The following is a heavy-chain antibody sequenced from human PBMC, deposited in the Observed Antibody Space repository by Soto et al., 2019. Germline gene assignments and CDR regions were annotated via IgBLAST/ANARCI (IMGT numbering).Heavy chain of an antibody. V-gene: IGHV4-31*03. CDR3: ARLRFDRNHYKWFDP. D-gene: IGHD3-22*01. CDR1: GAALNSGSYY. CDR2: IYVTGAV. J-gene: IGHJ5*01. Sequence: SLSCSVSGAALNSGSYYWSWIRQVPGRGLEWIGHIYVTGAVDYNPSLRDRITISQDTSERQFSLNLRLVTAEDKTVYYCARLRFDRNHYKWFDPRGQGTLVPVSS.